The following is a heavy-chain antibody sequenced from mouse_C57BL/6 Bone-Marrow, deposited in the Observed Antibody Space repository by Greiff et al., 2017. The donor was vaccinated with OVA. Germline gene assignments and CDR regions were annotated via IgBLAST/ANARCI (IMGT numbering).Heavy chain of an antibody. CDR1: GFTFTDYY. CDR3: ASSNSMDY. Sequence: EVMLVESGGGLVQPGGSLILSCAASGFTFTDYYMSWVRQPPGKALEWLGFIRNKANGYTTEYSASVKGRFTISRDNSQSILYLQMNALRAEDSATYYCASSNSMDYWGQGTSVTVSS. V-gene: IGHV7-3*01. CDR2: IRNKANGYTT. J-gene: IGHJ4*01.